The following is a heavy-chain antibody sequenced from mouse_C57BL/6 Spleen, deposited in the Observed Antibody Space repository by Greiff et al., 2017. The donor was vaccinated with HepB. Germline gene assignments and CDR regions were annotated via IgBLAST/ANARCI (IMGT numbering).Heavy chain of an antibody. D-gene: IGHD1-1*01. CDR1: GYTFTSYG. CDR2: IYPRSGNT. Sequence: QVQLKESGAELARPGASVKLSCKASGYTFTSYGISWVKQRTGQGLEWIGEIYPRSGNTYYNEKFKGKATLTADKSSSTAYMDLRSLTSEDSAVYFCANYYGSRGYFDYWGQGTTLTVSS. CDR3: ANYYGSRGYFDY. V-gene: IGHV1-81*01. J-gene: IGHJ2*01.